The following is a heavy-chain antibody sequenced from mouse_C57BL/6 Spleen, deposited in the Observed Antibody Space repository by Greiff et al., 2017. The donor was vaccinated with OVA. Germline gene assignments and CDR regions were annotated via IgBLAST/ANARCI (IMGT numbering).Heavy chain of an antibody. J-gene: IGHJ4*01. D-gene: IGHD2-10*02. V-gene: IGHV14-2*01. CDR1: GFNIKDYY. CDR2: IAPEDGET. CDR3: ASLYGNLDAMDD. Sequence: EVKLMESGAELVKPGASVKLSCTASGFNIKDYYMHWVKQRTEQGLEWIGRIAPEDGETKYAPQFPGKATITAATSSNTAYLQLSSLTSEDTAVYYCASLYGNLDAMDDWGQGTSGTVAA.